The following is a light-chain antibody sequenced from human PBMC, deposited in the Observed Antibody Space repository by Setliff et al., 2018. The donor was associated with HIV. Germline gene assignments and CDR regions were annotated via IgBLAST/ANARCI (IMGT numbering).Light chain of an antibody. CDR3: ISYTTGATPDV. J-gene: IGLJ1*01. CDR1: TNDVGFYNR. CDR2: EVT. V-gene: IGLV2-14*01. Sequence: QSVLAQPASVSGSPGQSITISCTGTTNDVGFYNRVSWYQQPPGNAPKLIMYEVTNRPSGVSDRLSGSKSGNSASLTLAGLQAEDEADYYCISYTTGATPDVFGTGTKAPS.